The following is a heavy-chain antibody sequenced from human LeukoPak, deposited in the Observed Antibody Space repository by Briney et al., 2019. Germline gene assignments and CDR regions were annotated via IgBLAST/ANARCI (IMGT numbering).Heavy chain of an antibody. D-gene: IGHD3-22*01. V-gene: IGHV4-31*03. CDR3: SRGLDSRKLGY. J-gene: IGHJ4*02. CDR1: GASFSSGDQY. Sequence: PSETLSLTCTVSGASFSSGDQYWTWNRQSQGKGLEWIGSIHPSGTLYNNPSLESRVTMSMDTSKNQFSLNLNSVTAADTAAYFCSRGLDSRKLGYWGQGTLVTVSS. CDR2: IHPSGTL.